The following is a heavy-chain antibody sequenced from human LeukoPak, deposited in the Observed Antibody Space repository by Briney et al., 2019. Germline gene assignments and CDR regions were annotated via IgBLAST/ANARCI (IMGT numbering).Heavy chain of an antibody. D-gene: IGHD2-2*01. J-gene: IGHJ4*02. Sequence: PSETLSLTCTVSGGSISSGGYYWSWTRQHPGKGLEWIGYIYYSGSTYYNPSLKSRATISVDTSKNQFSLKLSSVTAADTAVYYCARGVGYCSSTSCSFDYWGQGTLVTVSS. CDR3: ARGVGYCSSTSCSFDY. CDR1: GGSISSGGYY. V-gene: IGHV4-31*03. CDR2: IYYSGST.